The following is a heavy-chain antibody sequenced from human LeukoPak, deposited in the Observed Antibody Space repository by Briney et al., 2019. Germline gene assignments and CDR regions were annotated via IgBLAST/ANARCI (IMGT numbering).Heavy chain of an antibody. CDR3: GMSGDRVPLQDDVFDV. D-gene: IGHD1-26*01. CDR1: GYSFTSYC. V-gene: IGHV5-51*01. CDR2: IYPGDSGP. J-gene: IGHJ3*01. Sequence: HGESLKISCKVSGYSFTSYCIGWVRQMPGKGLEWMGIIYPGDSGPTYSPSFQGQVTISVDKSINTAYLQWSSPQASDTAMYYCGMSGDRVPLQDDVFDVWGQGTMVTVST.